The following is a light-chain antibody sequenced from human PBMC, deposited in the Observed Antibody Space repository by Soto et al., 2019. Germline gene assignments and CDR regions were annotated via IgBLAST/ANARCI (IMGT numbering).Light chain of an antibody. V-gene: IGLV2-14*01. Sequence: QSVVTQPGSVSWSPADSITISFTRTISCVCVYYYVSCSQQHPVKAPKLLIYGFSHRPSLVSNRFSCSKSFNTSSLTIAGLQAEDEADYFCSSYTGTSTLYAFATGTMVPAL. J-gene: IGLJ1*01. CDR1: ISCVCVYYY. CDR2: GFS. CDR3: SSYTGTSTLYA.